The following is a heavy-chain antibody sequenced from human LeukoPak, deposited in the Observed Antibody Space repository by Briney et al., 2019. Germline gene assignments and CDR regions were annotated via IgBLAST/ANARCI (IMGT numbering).Heavy chain of an antibody. CDR1: GGSISTYY. Sequence: SETLSLTCTVSGGSISTYYWTWIRQTPGKRLEWIGDIYSSGTTNYNPALKSRVTSSVDTSNNHFSLKMTSVTAADTAVYFCARGLRDSRGYYGGIYYSYYMDVWGKGTTVTVSS. CDR2: IYSSGTT. J-gene: IGHJ6*03. V-gene: IGHV4-59*01. D-gene: IGHD3-22*01. CDR3: ARGLRDSRGYYGGIYYSYYMDV.